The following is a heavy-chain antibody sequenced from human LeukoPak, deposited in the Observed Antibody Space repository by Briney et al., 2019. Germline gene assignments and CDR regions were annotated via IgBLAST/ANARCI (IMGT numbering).Heavy chain of an antibody. D-gene: IGHD4-17*01. J-gene: IGHJ4*02. V-gene: IGHV5-51*01. CDR3: ARHRGDYRRGFDY. Sequence: GESLKISCKGTGYSFSSYWIGWVREMPGKGLEWMGIIYPGDFDTRYSPSFQGQVTISADKSISTAYLQWSSLKASDTAMYYCARHRGDYRRGFDYWGQGTLVTVSS. CDR2: IYPGDFDT. CDR1: GYSFSSYW.